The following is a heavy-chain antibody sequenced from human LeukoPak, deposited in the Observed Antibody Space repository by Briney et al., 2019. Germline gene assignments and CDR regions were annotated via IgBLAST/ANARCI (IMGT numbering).Heavy chain of an antibody. CDR2: ISSGGSVI. V-gene: IGHV3-21*01. Sequence: KPGGSLRLSCAASGFTFSSYSMNWVRQAPGKGLELVSSISSGGSVIYYADSVKGRFTISRDQVKKSVFLQMNSLRAEDTAVYYCTREPYMDVWGRGTAVTVSS. J-gene: IGHJ6*04. CDR1: GFTFSSYS. CDR3: TREPYMDV.